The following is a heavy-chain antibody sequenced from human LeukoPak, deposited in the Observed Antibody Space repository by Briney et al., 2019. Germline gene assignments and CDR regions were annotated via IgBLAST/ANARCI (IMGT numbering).Heavy chain of an antibody. D-gene: IGHD5-18*01. Sequence: SETLSLTCTVSGDSISGYYWSWIRQPAGKGLEWIGRIYTSGSTSYNPSLKSRLTISVDTSEKQFSLKLTSVSAADTAVYYCARIEGYSFGPFDYWGRGTLVTVSS. CDR1: GDSISGYY. CDR3: ARIEGYSFGPFDY. V-gene: IGHV4-4*07. J-gene: IGHJ4*02. CDR2: IYTSGST.